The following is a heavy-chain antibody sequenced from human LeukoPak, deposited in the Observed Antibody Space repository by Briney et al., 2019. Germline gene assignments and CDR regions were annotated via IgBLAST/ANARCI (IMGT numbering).Heavy chain of an antibody. V-gene: IGHV4-4*07. D-gene: IGHD6-13*01. CDR3: ARDVHSSNWYGSFDP. CDR2: ISISGNT. CDR1: GGSISGYF. Sequence: PSETLSLTCSVSGGSISGYFWNWIRQPAGMGLEWIGRISISGNTNYNPSLKSRVTMSEDTSKNQFSLKVTSVTAADTAVYYCARDVHSSNWYGSFDPWGQGTLVTVSS. J-gene: IGHJ5*02.